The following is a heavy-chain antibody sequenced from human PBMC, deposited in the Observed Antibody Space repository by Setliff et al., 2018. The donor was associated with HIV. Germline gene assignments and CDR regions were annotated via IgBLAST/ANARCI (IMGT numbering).Heavy chain of an antibody. Sequence: GGSLRLSCVASGFTFRNYWMTWVRQAPGKGLEWVADIQQGGTETYYADSVKGRFTISRDDSEKSTHLQMNSLKTEDTAVYYCARDHLGSYDYWGQGTLVTVSS. CDR3: ARDHLGSYDY. D-gene: IGHD3-10*01. CDR1: GFTFRNYW. J-gene: IGHJ4*02. CDR2: IQQGGTET. V-gene: IGHV3-7*03.